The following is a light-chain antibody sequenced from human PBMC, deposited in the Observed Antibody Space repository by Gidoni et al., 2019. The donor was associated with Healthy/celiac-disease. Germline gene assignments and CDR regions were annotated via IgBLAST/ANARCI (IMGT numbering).Light chain of an antibody. CDR2: EVS. J-gene: IGLJ3*02. CDR1: SSHVGSYNR. CDR3: SLYPSSSSWV. Sequence: QAALTQPPAVSRSPGQSVTISCTGPSSHVGSYNRVSWYQQPPGTSTQLMIYEVSHRPSGVPARFSGSKSGNTSSLSLSALQAEDEADYSCSLYPSSSSWVFGGGTKLTVL. V-gene: IGLV2-18*01.